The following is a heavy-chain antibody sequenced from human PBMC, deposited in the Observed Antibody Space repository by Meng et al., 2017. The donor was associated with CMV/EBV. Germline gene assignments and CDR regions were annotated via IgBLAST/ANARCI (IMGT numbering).Heavy chain of an antibody. V-gene: IGHV4-39*07. D-gene: IGHD5-12*01. J-gene: IGHJ6*02. CDR2: IYYSGST. CDR3: AATQPGYRHYYYGMDV. Sequence: GSLRLSCTVSGGSISCSSYYWGWIRQPPGKGLEWIGSIYYSGSTYYNPSLKSRVTISVDTSKNQFSLKLSSVTAADTAVYYCAATQPGYRHYYYGMDVWGQGTTVTVSS. CDR1: GGSISCSSYY.